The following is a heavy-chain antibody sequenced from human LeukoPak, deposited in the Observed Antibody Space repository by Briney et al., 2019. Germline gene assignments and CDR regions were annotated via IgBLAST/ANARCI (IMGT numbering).Heavy chain of an antibody. CDR2: LSDSGSST. CDR3: AKVPYSDYGSGRPPFMDV. Sequence: PGGSRRLSCAASGFTFSNYAMSWVRQAPGRGLDWVSTLSDSGSSTYYADSVKGRFTISRDNSKNTLYLQMDSLRVEDTATYYCAKVPYSDYGSGRPPFMDVWGQGTTVAVS. CDR1: GFTFSNYA. V-gene: IGHV3-23*01. D-gene: IGHD3-10*01. J-gene: IGHJ6*02.